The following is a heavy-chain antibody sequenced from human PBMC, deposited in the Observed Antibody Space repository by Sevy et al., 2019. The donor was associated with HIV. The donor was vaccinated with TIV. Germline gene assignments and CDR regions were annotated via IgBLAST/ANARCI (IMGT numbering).Heavy chain of an antibody. D-gene: IGHD3-22*01. Sequence: GGSLRLSCAASGFTFRTYAMTWVRQAPGKGLDWVSAISGSSASTYYADSVKGRFTISRDNSKNTLYLQMNSLRAEDTAVYYCAKEGGGYNYDSSGLLDNWGQGTLVTVSS. CDR1: GFTFRTYA. J-gene: IGHJ4*02. CDR2: ISGSSAST. V-gene: IGHV3-23*01. CDR3: AKEGGGYNYDSSGLLDN.